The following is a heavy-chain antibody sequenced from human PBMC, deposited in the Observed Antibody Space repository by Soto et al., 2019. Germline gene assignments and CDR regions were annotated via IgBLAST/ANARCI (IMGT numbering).Heavy chain of an antibody. Sequence: QVQLVESGGGVVQPGESLRLSCAASEFTFSSYAMHWVRQAPGKGLEWVAVVSNDGSNKYYADSVKGRFTISRDNSKNTLNLQMNSMRAEDTAVYYCAKDQSANSRSYHGLDVWGQGTTVNVSS. V-gene: IGHV3-30*18. CDR1: EFTFSSYA. CDR3: AKDQSANSRSYHGLDV. CDR2: VSNDGSNK. J-gene: IGHJ6*02. D-gene: IGHD2-15*01.